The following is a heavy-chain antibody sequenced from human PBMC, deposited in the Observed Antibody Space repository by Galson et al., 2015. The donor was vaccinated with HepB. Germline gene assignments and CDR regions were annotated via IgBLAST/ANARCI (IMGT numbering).Heavy chain of an antibody. J-gene: IGHJ4*02. CDR2: IRSKAYGGTT. CDR1: GFTFGDYA. V-gene: IGHV3-49*03. Sequence: SLRLSCAASGFTFGDYALSWFRQAPGKGLEWVGFIRSKAYGGTTEYAASVKGRFTISRDDSKSIAYLQMNSLKTEDTAVYYCTRGPDYGDYDFDYWGQGTLVTVSS. CDR3: TRGPDYGDYDFDY. D-gene: IGHD4-17*01.